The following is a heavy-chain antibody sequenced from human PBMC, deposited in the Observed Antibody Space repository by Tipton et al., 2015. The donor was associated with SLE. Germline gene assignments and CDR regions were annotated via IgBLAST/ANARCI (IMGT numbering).Heavy chain of an antibody. Sequence: SLRLSCEASRFTFSSYWMSWVRQAPGKGLEWVANIKQAGSEKYYVDSVKGRFTISRDNAKNSLYLQMDSLRAEDTAVYYCSNWEESNKWGQGTLVTVSS. CDR3: SNWEESNK. J-gene: IGHJ4*02. V-gene: IGHV3-7*01. CDR1: RFTFSSYW. CDR2: IKQAGSEK. D-gene: IGHD1-26*01.